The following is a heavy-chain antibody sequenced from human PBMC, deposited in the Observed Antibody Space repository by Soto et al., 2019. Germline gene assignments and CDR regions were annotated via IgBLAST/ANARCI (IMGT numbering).Heavy chain of an antibody. CDR1: GYTFTSYY. CDR2: INPSGGST. CDR3: ARDPQMAYCGGDCYSVVGDAFDI. Sequence: ASVKVSCKASGYTFTSYYMHWVRQAPGQGLEWMGIINPSGGSTSYAQKFQGRVTVTRDTPTSTVYMELSSLRSEDTAVYYCARDPQMAYCGGDCYSVVGDAFDIWGQGTMVTVSS. V-gene: IGHV1-46*01. J-gene: IGHJ3*02. D-gene: IGHD2-21*02.